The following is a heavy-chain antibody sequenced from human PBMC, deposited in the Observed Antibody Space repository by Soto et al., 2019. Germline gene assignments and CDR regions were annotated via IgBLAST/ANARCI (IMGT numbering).Heavy chain of an antibody. J-gene: IGHJ5*02. CDR2: IYYSGTS. CDR3: ARLHCDSPNCVPLDP. Sequence: QLQLQESGPGLVKTSETLSLTCTVSGSSISDDTYYWGWIRQPPGKGLEWIGSIYYSGTSSYNPSLKSRVTMSVDTSKKQLSLRLSSVTAADTAVYYCARLHCDSPNCVPLDPWGQGTLVIVSS. D-gene: IGHD2-2*01. V-gene: IGHV4-39*01. CDR1: GSSISDDTYY.